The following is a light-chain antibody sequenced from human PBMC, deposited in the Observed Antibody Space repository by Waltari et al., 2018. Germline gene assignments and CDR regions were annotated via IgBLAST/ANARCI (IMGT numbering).Light chain of an antibody. V-gene: IGLV3-19*01. CDR3: HSRDASGVAGS. Sequence: SSELTQHPAVSVAMGHTVRTTCQRDSLRSYYASWYQQRPGQAPIHVIYDKNNRPSGVPDRFSGSSSHNTGSLTITGAQAEDEASYYCHSRDASGVAGSFGGGTKLTVL. CDR2: DKN. J-gene: IGLJ2*01. CDR1: SLRSYY.